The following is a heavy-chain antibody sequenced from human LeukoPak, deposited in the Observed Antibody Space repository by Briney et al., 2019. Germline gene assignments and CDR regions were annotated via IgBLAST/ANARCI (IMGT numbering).Heavy chain of an antibody. J-gene: IGHJ4*02. V-gene: IGHV1-69*05. CDR1: GGTFSSYA. D-gene: IGHD3-3*02. Sequence: ASVKVSCKASGGTFSSYAISWVRQAPGQGLEWMGGIIPIFGTANYAQKFQGRVTITTDESTSTAYMELRSLRSDDTAVYYCARRPQYQHAPFDYWRQLTLVTVAS. CDR2: IIPIFGTA. CDR3: ARRPQYQHAPFDY.